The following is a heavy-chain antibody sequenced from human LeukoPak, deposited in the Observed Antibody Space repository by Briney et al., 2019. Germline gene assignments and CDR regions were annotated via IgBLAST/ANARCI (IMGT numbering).Heavy chain of an antibody. D-gene: IGHD2-2*01. CDR2: ISSSSSTI. CDR1: GFTFSSYS. CDR3: ARGTIIVVVPAAYNWFDP. V-gene: IGHV3-48*01. J-gene: IGHJ5*02. Sequence: PGGSLRLSCAASGFTFSSYSMSWVRQAPGKGLEWVSYISSSSSTIYYADSVKGRFTISRDNAKNSLYLQMNSLRAEDTAVYYCARGTIIVVVPAAYNWFDPWGQGTLVTVSS.